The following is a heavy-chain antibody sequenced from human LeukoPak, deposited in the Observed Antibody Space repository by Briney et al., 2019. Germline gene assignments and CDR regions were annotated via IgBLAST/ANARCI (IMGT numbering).Heavy chain of an antibody. D-gene: IGHD3-22*01. Sequence: SETLSLTCTVSGYSISSGYYWGWIRQPPGKGLEWIGSIYHSGSSYYNPSLKSRVTISVDTSKNQFSLKLSSVTAADTAVYYCASLDYYDSSGYYFYYMDVWGKGTTVTVSS. CDR3: ASLDYYDSSGYYFYYMDV. J-gene: IGHJ6*03. V-gene: IGHV4-38-2*02. CDR2: IYHSGSS. CDR1: GYSISSGYY.